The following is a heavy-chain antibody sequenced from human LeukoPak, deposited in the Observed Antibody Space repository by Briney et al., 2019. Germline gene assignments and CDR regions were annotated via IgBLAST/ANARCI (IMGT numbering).Heavy chain of an antibody. D-gene: IGHD2-8*02. CDR1: GFTFNNYA. Sequence: GGSLILSCVASGFTFNNYAMNWVRQAPGKGLEWVSAISGDNTDTFYADSVKGRFTISRDNSRNTLYLQMNNLRAEDTAVYYCAKPVCCTATSRRVPGVYCFDYWGQGTLVTVSS. CDR3: AKPVCCTATSRRVPGVYCFDY. CDR2: ISGDNTDT. J-gene: IGHJ4*02. V-gene: IGHV3-23*01.